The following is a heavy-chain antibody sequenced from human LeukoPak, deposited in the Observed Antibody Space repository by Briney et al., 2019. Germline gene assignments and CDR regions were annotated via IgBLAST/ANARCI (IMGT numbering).Heavy chain of an antibody. J-gene: IGHJ3*02. CDR1: GYTFTSYG. V-gene: IGHV1-18*01. Sequence: ASVTVSCKASGYTFTSYGISWVRQAPGQGLEWTGWISAYNGNTNYAQKLQGRVTMTTDTSTCTAYMELRSLRSDDTAVYYCARGAATGGSAFDIWGQGTMVTVSS. D-gene: IGHD2-15*01. CDR2: ISAYNGNT. CDR3: ARGAATGGSAFDI.